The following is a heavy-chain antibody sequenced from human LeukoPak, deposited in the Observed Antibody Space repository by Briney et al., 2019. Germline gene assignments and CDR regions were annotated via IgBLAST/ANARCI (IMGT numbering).Heavy chain of an antibody. D-gene: IGHD6-13*01. CDR2: INPSRNTT. CDR1: GYNFINYY. J-gene: IGHJ4*02. Sequence: APVKVSCKTFGYNFINYYIHWVRQAPGEGLEWMGVINPSRNTTNYAPRFQGRVTLTRDTSTATAYMELSSLTSEDTALYYCARGRAAPGTGLEDYWGQGTLVAVSS. V-gene: IGHV1-46*01. CDR3: ARGRAAPGTGLEDY.